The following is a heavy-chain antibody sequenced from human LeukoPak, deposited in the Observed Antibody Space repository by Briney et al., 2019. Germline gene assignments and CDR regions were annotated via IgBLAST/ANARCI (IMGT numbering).Heavy chain of an antibody. J-gene: IGHJ1*01. CDR1: GFTFSSYA. Sequence: GGSLRLSCAASGFTFSSYALHWVRQAPGKGLDWVAGISYDGSNKYYADSVKDRFTISRDNSKNTLYLQMDSLRAEDTAVYYCARDPAAGPTPPEYFHHWGQGTLVTVSS. CDR2: ISYDGSNK. V-gene: IGHV3-30*04. D-gene: IGHD6-13*01. CDR3: ARDPAAGPTPPEYFHH.